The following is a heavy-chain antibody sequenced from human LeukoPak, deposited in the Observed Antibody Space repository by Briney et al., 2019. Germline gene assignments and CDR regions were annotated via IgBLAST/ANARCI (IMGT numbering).Heavy chain of an antibody. CDR2: INPNSGGT. D-gene: IGHD2-2*01. J-gene: IGHJ5*02. V-gene: IGHV1-2*02. Sequence: ASVKVSCKASGYTFTGYYMHWVRQAPGQGLEWMGWINPNSGGTNYAQKFQGRVTMTRDTSISTAYMEPSRLRSDDTAVYYCARPDCSSTSCYAEGWFDPWGQGTLVTVSS. CDR1: GYTFTGYY. CDR3: ARPDCSSTSCYAEGWFDP.